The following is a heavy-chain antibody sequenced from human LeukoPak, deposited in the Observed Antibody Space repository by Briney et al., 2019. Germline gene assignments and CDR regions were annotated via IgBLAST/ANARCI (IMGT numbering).Heavy chain of an antibody. D-gene: IGHD3-16*02. CDR2: IKQDGSEK. Sequence: GGSLRLSCAASGFTFSSYWMSWVRQAPGKGLEWVANIKQDGSEKYYVDSVKGRFTISRDNAKNSLYLQMNSLRAEDTAVYYCAREGDYVWGSYRSIRYYLDYWGQGTLVTVSS. CDR3: AREGDYVWGSYRSIRYYLDY. CDR1: GFTFSSYW. J-gene: IGHJ4*02. V-gene: IGHV3-7*01.